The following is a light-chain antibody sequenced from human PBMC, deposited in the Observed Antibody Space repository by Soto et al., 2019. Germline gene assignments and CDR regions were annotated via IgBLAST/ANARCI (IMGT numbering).Light chain of an antibody. V-gene: IGKV1-39*01. CDR3: QHFKSFPIT. J-gene: IGKJ5*01. CDR2: AAS. CDR1: QSISNH. Sequence: DIQMTQSPSSLSASVEDRVIITCRASQSISNHLNWYQQKPGKAPKLLIFAASSLQSGVPSRFSGSRSGPDFTLTISSLQPEDFATYYCQHFKSFPITFGQGTRLEIK.